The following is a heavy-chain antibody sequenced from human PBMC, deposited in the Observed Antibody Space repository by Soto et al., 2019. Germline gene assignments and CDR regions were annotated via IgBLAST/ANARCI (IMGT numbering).Heavy chain of an antibody. Sequence: PGGSLRLSCAASGFTFSSYAMHWVRQAPGKGLEWVPVISYDGSNKYYADSVKGRFTISRDNSKNTLYLQMNSLRAEDTAVYYCASLKGLNEHEPPYYYGMDVWGQGTTVTVSS. CDR1: GFTFSSYA. CDR2: ISYDGSNK. D-gene: IGHD1-1*01. CDR3: ASLKGLNEHEPPYYYGMDV. V-gene: IGHV3-30-3*01. J-gene: IGHJ6*02.